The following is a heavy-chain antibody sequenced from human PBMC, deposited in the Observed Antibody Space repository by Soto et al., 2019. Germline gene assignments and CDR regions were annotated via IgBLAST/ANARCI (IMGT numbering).Heavy chain of an antibody. J-gene: IGHJ3*02. V-gene: IGHV3-21*01. Sequence: GGSLRLSCAASGFTFSSYSMNWVRQAPGKGLEWVSSISSSSSYIYYADSVKGRFTISRDNAKNSLYLQMNSLRAEDTAVYYCARERELEPRENDAFDIWGQGTMVTVSS. CDR2: ISSSSSYI. CDR3: ARERELEPRENDAFDI. CDR1: GFTFSSYS. D-gene: IGHD1-7*01.